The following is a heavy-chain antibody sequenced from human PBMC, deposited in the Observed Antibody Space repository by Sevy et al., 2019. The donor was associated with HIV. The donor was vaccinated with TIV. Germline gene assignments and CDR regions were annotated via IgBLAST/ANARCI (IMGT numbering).Heavy chain of an antibody. V-gene: IGHV3-7*04. J-gene: IGHJ4*02. D-gene: IGHD3-22*01. CDR3: ARGNSGSFDY. Sequence: GGSLRLSCAASGFSFSTYWMHWVRQAPGKGLEWVANIKQDESEKYYVAFVKGRFTISRDNAKNSVYLQMNSLRPKDTAIYYCARGNSGSFDYWGQGTLVTVSS. CDR1: GFSFSTYW. CDR2: IKQDESEK.